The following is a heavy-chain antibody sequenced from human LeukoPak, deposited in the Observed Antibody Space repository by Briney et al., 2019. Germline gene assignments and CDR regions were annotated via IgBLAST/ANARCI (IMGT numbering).Heavy chain of an antibody. CDR3: ARVVDHPHTPLFDY. D-gene: IGHD2-15*01. CDR1: GGSISSYY. J-gene: IGHJ4*02. Sequence: SETLSLTCTVSGGSISSYYWSWIRQPPGKGLEWIGYIYYSGSTNYNPSLKSRVTISVDTSKNQFSLKLSSVTAADTAVYYCARVVDHPHTPLFDYWGQGTLVTVSS. V-gene: IGHV4-59*01. CDR2: IYYSGST.